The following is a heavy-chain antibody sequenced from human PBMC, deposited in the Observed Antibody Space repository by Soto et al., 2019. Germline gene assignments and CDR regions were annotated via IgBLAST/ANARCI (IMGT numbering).Heavy chain of an antibody. CDR1: GFTFSSYG. V-gene: IGHV3-30*03. Sequence: QVQLVESGGGVVQPGRSLRLSCAASGFTFSSYGMHWVRQAPGKGLEWVAVISYDGSNKYYADSVKGRFTISRDNSKNTLYLQMNSLRAEDTAVYYCARDLYYDILTGYYDYWGQGTLVTVSS. CDR3: ARDLYYDILTGYYDY. CDR2: ISYDGSNK. J-gene: IGHJ4*02. D-gene: IGHD3-9*01.